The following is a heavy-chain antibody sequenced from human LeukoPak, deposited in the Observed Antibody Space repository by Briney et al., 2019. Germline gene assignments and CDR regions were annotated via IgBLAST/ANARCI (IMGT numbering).Heavy chain of an antibody. CDR3: AKHVSRGLHTVFGAFDI. Sequence: GGSLRLSCAASGFSFSIYGMSWVRQAPGQGPEWVSGISASGGTTYYTDSVKGRFTISRDNSKSTLFLQMSSLRADDTAVYYCAKHVSRGLHTVFGAFDIWGQGTMVTVSS. CDR1: GFSFSIYG. D-gene: IGHD3-10*02. CDR2: ISASGGTT. J-gene: IGHJ3*02. V-gene: IGHV3-23*01.